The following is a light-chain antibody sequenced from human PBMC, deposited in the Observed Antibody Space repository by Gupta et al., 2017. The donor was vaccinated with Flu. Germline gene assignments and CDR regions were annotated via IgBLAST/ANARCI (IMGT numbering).Light chain of an antibody. CDR2: DDI. CDR1: KIGRND. J-gene: IGLJ3*02. V-gene: IGLV3-21*02. Sequence: GEADTLTWIKDKIGRNDVHWYRQRPGQAPVLVVYDDILRPSGIAERFSGSISGSTATVTISRVEVGDEADYYCQLWERSADHGVFGGGTKLTV. CDR3: QLWERSADHGV.